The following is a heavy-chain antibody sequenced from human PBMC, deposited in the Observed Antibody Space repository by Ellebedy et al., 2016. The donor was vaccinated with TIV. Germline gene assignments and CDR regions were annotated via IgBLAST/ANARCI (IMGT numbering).Heavy chain of an antibody. CDR1: GYSFTSYW. D-gene: IGHD6-13*01. CDR2: IDPSDSYT. J-gene: IGHJ5*02. CDR3: ARHRKGITAGNWFDP. V-gene: IGHV5-10-1*01. Sequence: KVSCKGSGYSFTSYWISWVRQMPGKGLEWMGRIDPSDSYTNYSPSFQGNVTISADKSISTAYLQWSSLKASDTAMYYSARHRKGITAGNWFDPWGQGTLVTVSS.